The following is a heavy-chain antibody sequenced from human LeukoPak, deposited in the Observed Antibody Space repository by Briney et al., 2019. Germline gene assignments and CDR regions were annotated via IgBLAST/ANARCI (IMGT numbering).Heavy chain of an antibody. D-gene: IGHD1-26*01. CDR2: INHSGST. CDR1: GGSFSGYY. V-gene: IGHV4-34*01. Sequence: PSETLSLTCAVYGGSFSGYYWSWIRQPPGKGLEWIGEINHSGSTNYNPSLKSRVTISVDTSKNQFSLKLSSVTAADTAVYYCARDIDSGSSEFDYWGQGTLVTVSS. CDR3: ARDIDSGSSEFDY. J-gene: IGHJ4*02.